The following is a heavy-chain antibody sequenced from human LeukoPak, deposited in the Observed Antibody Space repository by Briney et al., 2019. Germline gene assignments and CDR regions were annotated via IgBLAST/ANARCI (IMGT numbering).Heavy chain of an antibody. J-gene: IGHJ5*01. CDR3: ARHPTGYPNWFDS. D-gene: IGHD3-9*01. CDR1: GGSITTYPYN. Sequence: SETLSLTCTVSGGSITTYPYNWGWIRQTPGKGLEWIGTISYSGTTYYKPSLKSRVTMSIDTSKDQFSLNLSSATAADTAVYYCARHPTGYPNWFDSWGQGILAIVSS. V-gene: IGHV4-39*01. CDR2: ISYSGTT.